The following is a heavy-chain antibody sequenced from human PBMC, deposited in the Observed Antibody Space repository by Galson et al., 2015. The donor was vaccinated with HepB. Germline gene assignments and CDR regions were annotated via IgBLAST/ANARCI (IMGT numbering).Heavy chain of an antibody. J-gene: IGHJ4*02. D-gene: IGHD2-2*01. Sequence: SLRLSCAASGFTFSASAMHWVRQAPGKGLEWVATLSYDGTLKYYTDSVRGRFSISRDNSKNTLYVQMNSLRFEDTAVYYCARAMGSSWYLNNWGQGTLVTVSS. V-gene: IGHV3-30-3*01. CDR3: ARAMGSSWYLNN. CDR2: LSYDGTLK. CDR1: GFTFSASA.